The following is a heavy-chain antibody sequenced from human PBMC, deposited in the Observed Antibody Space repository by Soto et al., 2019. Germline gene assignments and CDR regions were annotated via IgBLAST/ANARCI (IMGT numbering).Heavy chain of an antibody. CDR1: GFTVSSNY. V-gene: IGHV3-53*04. CDR2: IYSGGST. Sequence: GGSLRLSCAASGFTVSSNYMSWVRQAPGKGLEWVSVIYSGGSTYYADSVKGRFTISRHNSKNTLYLQMNSLRAEDTAVYYCARERRAWGKGILGEPYYYGSAEDRSDAFDIWGQGTMVTVSS. CDR3: ARERRAWGKGILGEPYYYGSAEDRSDAFDI. J-gene: IGHJ3*02. D-gene: IGHD3-10*01.